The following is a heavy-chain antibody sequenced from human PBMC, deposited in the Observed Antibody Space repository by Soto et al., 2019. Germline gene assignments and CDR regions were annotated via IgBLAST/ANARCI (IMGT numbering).Heavy chain of an antibody. V-gene: IGHV4-30-4*01. CDR2: IYYRGTT. CDR1: GGSLSGGEHF. J-gene: IGHJ4*02. Sequence: QVQLQESGPGLVKPSQTLSLTCSVSGGSLSGGEHFWSWIRQAPGKGLEWIGFIYYRGTTSYNPSLKSRVAISLDTSKNNFSLKLTSVTAADTAVYFCARGLTGYDSEIESWGRGTLVTVSP. D-gene: IGHD5-12*01. CDR3: ARGLTGYDSEIES.